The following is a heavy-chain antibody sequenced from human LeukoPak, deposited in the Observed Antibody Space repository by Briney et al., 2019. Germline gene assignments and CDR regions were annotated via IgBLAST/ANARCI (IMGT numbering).Heavy chain of an antibody. CDR3: AREEGITMIDLDI. CDR1: GGTFSSYA. Sequence: GASVKVSCKASGGTFSSYAISWVRQAPGQGLEWMGRIIPILGIANYAQKFQGRVTITADKSTSTAYMELSSLRSEDTAVYYCAREEGITMIDLDIWGQGTMVTVSS. CDR2: IIPILGIA. J-gene: IGHJ3*02. V-gene: IGHV1-69*04. D-gene: IGHD3-22*01.